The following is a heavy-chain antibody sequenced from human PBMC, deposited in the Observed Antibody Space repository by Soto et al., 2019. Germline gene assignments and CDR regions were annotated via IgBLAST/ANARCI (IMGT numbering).Heavy chain of an antibody. CDR2: ISSRSSTI. J-gene: IGHJ6*02. V-gene: IGHV3-48*02. CDR1: GFTFSSNT. Sequence: PGGSLRLSCAASGFTFSSNTMNWVRQAPGKGLEWVSYISSRSSTIYYADSVKGRFTISRDNAKNSLYLQMNSLRDEDTAVYYCAREGLPLYYYGMDVWGQGTTVTVSS. CDR3: AREGLPLYYYGMDV.